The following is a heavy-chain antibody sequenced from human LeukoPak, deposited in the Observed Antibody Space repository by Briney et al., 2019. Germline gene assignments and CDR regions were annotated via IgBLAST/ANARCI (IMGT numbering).Heavy chain of an antibody. V-gene: IGHV3-33*06. CDR3: AKGFLTGYLYYFDY. CDR2: IWYDGRNK. J-gene: IGHJ4*02. CDR1: GFTFSSYG. Sequence: PGGSLRLSCAASGFTFSSYGMHWVRQAPGKGLEWVAVIWYDGRNKVYADSVKGRFTISRDNSKNTLYLQMNSLTAEDTAVYYCAKGFLTGYLYYFDYWGQGTLVTVSS. D-gene: IGHD3-9*01.